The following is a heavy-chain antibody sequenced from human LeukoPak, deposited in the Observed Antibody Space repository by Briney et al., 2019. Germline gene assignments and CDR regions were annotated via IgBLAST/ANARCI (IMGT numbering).Heavy chain of an antibody. CDR1: GFTFSSYW. Sequence: GGSLRLSCAASGFTFSSYWMSWVRLAPRNGQEWVGNIKQDDSEKYYVDSVKGRFTISRDNAKNSLYLQMNSLRAEDTAVYYCASRPPTGYAYLGVFDYWGQGTLVTVSS. CDR2: IKQDDSEK. D-gene: IGHD3-9*01. CDR3: ASRPPTGYAYLGVFDY. J-gene: IGHJ4*02. V-gene: IGHV3-7*01.